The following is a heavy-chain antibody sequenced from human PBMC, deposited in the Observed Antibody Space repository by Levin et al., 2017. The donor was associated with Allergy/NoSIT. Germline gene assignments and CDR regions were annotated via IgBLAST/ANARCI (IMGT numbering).Heavy chain of an antibody. CDR3: ARSPSYGDRDGNWFDP. CDR1: GFTFSSYS. V-gene: IGHV3-21*01. J-gene: IGHJ5*02. CDR2: ISSSSSYI. D-gene: IGHD4-17*01. Sequence: PGGSLRLSCAASGFTFSSYSMNWVRQAPGKGLEWVSSISSSSSYIYYADSVKGRFTISRDNAKNSLYLQMNSLRAEDTAVYYCARSPSYGDRDGNWFDPWGQGTLVTVSS.